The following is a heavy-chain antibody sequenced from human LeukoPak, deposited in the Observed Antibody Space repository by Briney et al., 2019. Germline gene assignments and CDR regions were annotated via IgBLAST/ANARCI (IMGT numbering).Heavy chain of an antibody. Sequence: GGSLRLSCAGSGFALKSYSLTWVRQAPGKGLEWVSSISSTSAYIHYTDSVKGRFTISRDNVDNVVYLEMNSLGAEDTATYYCARVAVSGPTGWFDSWGQGTLVIVSS. CDR3: ARVAVSGPTGWFDS. V-gene: IGHV3-21*01. J-gene: IGHJ5*01. CDR2: ISSTSAYI. D-gene: IGHD2-8*02. CDR1: GFALKSYS.